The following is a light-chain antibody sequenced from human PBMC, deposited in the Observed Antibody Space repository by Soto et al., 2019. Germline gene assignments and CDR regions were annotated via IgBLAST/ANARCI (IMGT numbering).Light chain of an antibody. CDR3: MQALQTPYT. J-gene: IGKJ2*01. CDR1: QRLLHSNGNTF. CDR2: LGS. Sequence: EIVMTQSPPSLTVTPGEPASISCRSSQRLLHSNGNTFLDWYLQKPGQSPQLLIYLGSNRAFGVPDRVSGNEAGTDFTLKISRAEAEDVGVYYCMQALQTPYTFGQGTKLEIK. V-gene: IGKV2-28*01.